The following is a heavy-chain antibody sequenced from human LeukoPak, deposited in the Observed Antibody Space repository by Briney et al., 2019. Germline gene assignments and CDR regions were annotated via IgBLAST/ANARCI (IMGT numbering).Heavy chain of an antibody. J-gene: IGHJ4*02. CDR1: GYTFTSYG. V-gene: IGHV1-18*01. Sequence: GASVKVSCKASGYTFTSYGISWVRQAPGQGLEWMGWISAYNGNTNYAQKLQGRVTMTTDTSTSTAYMGLRSLRSDGTAVYYCARIKYYYGSGEVDYWGQGTLVTVSS. D-gene: IGHD3-10*01. CDR3: ARIKYYYGSGEVDY. CDR2: ISAYNGNT.